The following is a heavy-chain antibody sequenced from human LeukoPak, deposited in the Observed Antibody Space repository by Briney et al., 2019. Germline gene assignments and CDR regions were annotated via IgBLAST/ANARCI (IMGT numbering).Heavy chain of an antibody. J-gene: IGHJ4*02. CDR3: AHKTGFDY. V-gene: IGHV3-23*01. CDR1: GFSFSNAA. Sequence: PGGSLRLSCAASGFSFSNAAMSWVRQAPGKGLEWVSTIYDRGDPTYYADSVKGRFIISRDNFKNTLYLQMNSPRAEDSAVYYCAHKTGFDYWGQGTLVSVSS. CDR2: IYDRGDPT.